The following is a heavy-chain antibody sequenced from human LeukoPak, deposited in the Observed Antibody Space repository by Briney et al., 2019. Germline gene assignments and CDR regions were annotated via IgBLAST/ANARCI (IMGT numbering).Heavy chain of an antibody. V-gene: IGHV3-23*01. D-gene: IGHD2-15*01. CDR2: ISGSNPGT. Sequence: GGSLRLSCAASGFTFSTYAMSWVRQTPGKGLERVAAISGSNPGTYHASSVRGRFPISRDNSKNTLHLQMNGLRAEDAAIYYCAKASVGHCSGAFCYHFDSWGQGTLVTVSS. J-gene: IGHJ4*02. CDR3: AKASVGHCSGAFCYHFDS. CDR1: GFTFSTYA.